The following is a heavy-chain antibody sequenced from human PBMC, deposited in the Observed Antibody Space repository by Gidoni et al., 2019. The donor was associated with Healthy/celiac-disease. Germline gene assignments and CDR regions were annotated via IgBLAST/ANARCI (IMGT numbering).Heavy chain of an antibody. CDR2: ISYDGSNK. Sequence: QVQLVESGGGVVQPGRSPRLSCAASGFTFSSYAMHWFRPAPGKGLELVAVISYDGSNKYYADSGKGRVTISRDNSKNTLYLQMNSLRAEDTAVYYCARDESGSRGPAFKTAGYSSGWYLRRGIIGFDYWGQGTLVTVSS. CDR1: GFTFSSYA. V-gene: IGHV3-30-3*01. CDR3: ARDESGSRGPAFKTAGYSSGWYLRRGIIGFDY. D-gene: IGHD6-19*01. J-gene: IGHJ4*02.